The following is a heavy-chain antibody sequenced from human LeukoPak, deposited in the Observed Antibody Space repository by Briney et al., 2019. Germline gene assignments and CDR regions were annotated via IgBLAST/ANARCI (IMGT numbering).Heavy chain of an antibody. CDR2: IYYSGST. CDR3: ARGTLYDSSGQTFDY. V-gene: IGHV4-59*01. Sequence: SETLSLTCTVSGGSISSYYWSWIRQPPGKGLEWIGYIYYSGSTNYNPSLKSRVTVSVDTSKNQFSLKLSSVTAADTAVYYCARGTLYDSSGQTFDYWGQGTLVTVSS. J-gene: IGHJ4*02. D-gene: IGHD3-22*01. CDR1: GGSISSYY.